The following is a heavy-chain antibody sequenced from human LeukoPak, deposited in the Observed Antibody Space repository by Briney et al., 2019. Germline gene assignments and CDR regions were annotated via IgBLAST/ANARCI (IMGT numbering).Heavy chain of an antibody. CDR1: GFTFSSYE. CDR2: ISSTGSTI. Sequence: PGGSLRLSCAASGFTFSSYEMNWVRQAPGKGLEWVSYISSTGSTIYYADSVKGRFTISRDNAKNSLYLQMNSLRAEDTAVYYCAELGITMIGGVWGKGTTVTISS. V-gene: IGHV3-48*03. D-gene: IGHD3-10*02. J-gene: IGHJ6*04. CDR3: AELGITMIGGV.